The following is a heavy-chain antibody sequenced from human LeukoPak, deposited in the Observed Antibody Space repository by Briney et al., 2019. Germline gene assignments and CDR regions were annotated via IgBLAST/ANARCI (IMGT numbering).Heavy chain of an antibody. CDR2: IWYDGSNK. CDR3: ARDHYYGSGSYYSY. CDR1: GFTFSSYG. J-gene: IGHJ4*02. Sequence: PGGSLRLSCAASGFTFSSYGMHWDRQAPGKGLEWVAVIWYDGSNKYYADSVKGRFTISRDNSKNTLYLQMNSLRAEDTAVYYCARDHYYGSGSYYSYWGQGTLVTVSS. D-gene: IGHD3-10*01. V-gene: IGHV3-33*01.